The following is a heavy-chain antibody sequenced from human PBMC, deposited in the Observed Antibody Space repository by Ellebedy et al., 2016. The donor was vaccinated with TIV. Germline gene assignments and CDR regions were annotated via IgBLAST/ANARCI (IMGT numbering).Heavy chain of an antibody. CDR2: INPNSGGT. Sequence: ASVKVSXKASGYTFTGYYMHWVRQAPGQGLEWMGWINPNSGGTNYAQKFQGRVTMTRDTSISTAYMELSRLRSDDTAVYYCARDRFPRLDRGVLDYWGQGTLVTVSS. V-gene: IGHV1-2*02. CDR1: GYTFTGYY. CDR3: ARDRFPRLDRGVLDY. D-gene: IGHD3-10*01. J-gene: IGHJ4*02.